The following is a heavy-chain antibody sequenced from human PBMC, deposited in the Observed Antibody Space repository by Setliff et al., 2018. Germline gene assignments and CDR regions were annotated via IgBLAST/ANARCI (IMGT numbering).Heavy chain of an antibody. CDR3: ARVNQYSSVWYNYYYGMGV. J-gene: IGHJ6*02. D-gene: IGHD6-19*01. CDR2: IYYSGST. CDR1: GGSISSSSYY. Sequence: PSETLSLTCTVSGGSISSSSYYWGWIRQPPGKGLEWIGSIYYSGSTYYNPSLKSRVTISVDTSKNQFSLKLSSVTAADTAVYYCARVNQYSSVWYNYYYGMGVWGQGTTVTVSS. V-gene: IGHV4-39*07.